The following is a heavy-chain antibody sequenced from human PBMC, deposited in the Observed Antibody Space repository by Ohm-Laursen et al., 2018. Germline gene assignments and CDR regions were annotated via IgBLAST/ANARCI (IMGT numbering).Heavy chain of an antibody. Sequence: SLRLSCTASGFTFSSYVMTWVRQAPGKGLEWVSAISCSGADAYYADSVKGRFTISRDKSKNTVYLQMSRLRAEDTAVYYCARDRVGYYDNIGYYASAADCWGQGTLVTVSS. CDR1: GFTFSSYV. CDR3: ARDRVGYYDNIGYYASAADC. D-gene: IGHD3-22*01. V-gene: IGHV3-23*01. CDR2: ISCSGADA. J-gene: IGHJ4*02.